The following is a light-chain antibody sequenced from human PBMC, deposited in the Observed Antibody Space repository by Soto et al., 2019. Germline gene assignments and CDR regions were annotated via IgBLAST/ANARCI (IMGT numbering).Light chain of an antibody. J-gene: IGLJ1*01. V-gene: IGLV7-43*01. CDR1: TGGVTSGYF. CDR2: SVD. Sequence: QAVVTQEPSVTVSPGGTVTLTGAPITGGVTSGYFPSWFQQKPGQPPRALTYSVDSKHSWTPARFSGSILEGRAALTLSGAQPEDEAEYYCLLYYGGEGGFGTGTKVTVL. CDR3: LLYYGGEGG.